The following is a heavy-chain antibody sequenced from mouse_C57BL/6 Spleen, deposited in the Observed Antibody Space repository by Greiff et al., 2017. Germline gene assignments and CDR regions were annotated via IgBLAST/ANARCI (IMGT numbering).Heavy chain of an antibody. D-gene: IGHD2-5*01. V-gene: IGHV1-69*01. J-gene: IGHJ2*01. Sequence: VKLQQPGAELVMPGASVKLSCKASGYTFTSYWMHWVKQRPGQGLEWIGEIDPSDSYTNYNQKFKGKSTLTVDKSSSTAYMQLSSLTSEDSAVYYCARKGSNYDYFDYWGQGTTLTVSS. CDR3: ARKGSNYDYFDY. CDR1: GYTFTSYW. CDR2: IDPSDSYT.